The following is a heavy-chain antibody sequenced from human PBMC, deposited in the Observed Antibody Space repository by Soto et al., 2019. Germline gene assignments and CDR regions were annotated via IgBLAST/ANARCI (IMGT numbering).Heavy chain of an antibody. CDR1: GFTSSSYG. CDR3: ARDGGATVVTTFDY. CDR2: IWYDGSNK. V-gene: IGHV3-33*01. Sequence: QVQLVESGGGVVQPGRSLRLSCAASGFTSSSYGMHWVRQAPGKGLEWVAVIWYDGSNKYYADSVKGRFTISRDNSKNTLYLQMNSLRAEDTAVYYCARDGGATVVTTFDYWGQGTLVTVSS. J-gene: IGHJ4*02. D-gene: IGHD1-26*01.